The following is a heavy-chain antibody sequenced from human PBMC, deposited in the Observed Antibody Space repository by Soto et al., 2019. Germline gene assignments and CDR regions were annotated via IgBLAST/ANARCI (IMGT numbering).Heavy chain of an antibody. Sequence: GGSLRLSCAASGFTFSSYAMSWVRQAPGKGLEWVSAISGSGGSTYYADSVKGRFTISRDNSKNTLYLQMNSLRAEDTAVYYCAKVSLGDGPPNVNYYYYGMDVWGQGTTVTVSS. V-gene: IGHV3-23*01. CDR2: ISGSGGST. CDR3: AKVSLGDGPPNVNYYYYGMDV. CDR1: GFTFSSYA. D-gene: IGHD2-8*01. J-gene: IGHJ6*02.